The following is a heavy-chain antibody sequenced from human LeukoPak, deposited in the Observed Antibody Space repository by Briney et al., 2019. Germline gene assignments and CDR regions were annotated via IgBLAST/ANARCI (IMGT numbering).Heavy chain of an antibody. V-gene: IGHV1-69*04. CDR3: ARDPVTVTTNNWFDP. Sequence: SVKVSCKASGGIFSSYTISWVRQAPGQGLEWMGRIIPILGIANYAQKFQGRVTITADKSTSTAYMELSSLRSEDTAVYYCARDPVTVTTNNWFDPWGQGTLVTVSS. J-gene: IGHJ5*02. CDR2: IIPILGIA. D-gene: IGHD4-17*01. CDR1: GGIFSSYT.